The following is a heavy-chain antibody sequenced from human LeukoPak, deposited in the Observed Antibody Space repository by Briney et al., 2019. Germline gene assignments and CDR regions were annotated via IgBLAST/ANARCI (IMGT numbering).Heavy chain of an antibody. CDR3: ARALSTRSYNILTACFDY. V-gene: IGHV3-48*03. J-gene: IGHJ4*02. Sequence: GGSLRLSCAASGFTFSSYEMNWVRQAPGKGLEWVSYISSSGSTIYYADSVKGRFTISRDNAKNSLYLQMNSLRAEDTAVYYCARALSTRSYNILTACFDYWGQGTLVTVSS. D-gene: IGHD3-9*01. CDR2: ISSSGSTI. CDR1: GFTFSSYE.